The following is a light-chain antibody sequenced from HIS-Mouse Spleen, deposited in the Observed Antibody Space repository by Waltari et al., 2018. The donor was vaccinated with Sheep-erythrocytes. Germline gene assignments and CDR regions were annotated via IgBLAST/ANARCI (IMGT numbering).Light chain of an antibody. CDR3: QQSYSTPPLT. J-gene: IGKJ4*01. V-gene: IGKV1-39*01. Sequence: DIQMTQSPSSLSASVGDRVTITCRASQSISNYLNWYRQKPGKAPKLLIYAASSLQSGVPSRFSGSGSGTDFTLTISSLQPEDFATYYCQQSYSTPPLTFGGGTKVEIK. CDR2: AAS. CDR1: QSISNY.